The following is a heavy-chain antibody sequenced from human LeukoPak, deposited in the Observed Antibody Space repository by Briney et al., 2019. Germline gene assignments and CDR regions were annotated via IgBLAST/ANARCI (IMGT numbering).Heavy chain of an antibody. CDR1: GFSFRKSL. Sequence: GGSLRLSCAASGFSFRKSLMNWVRQAPGKGLEWGLFISSTGGTTYYADSVKGRFTVSRDNGKNSLLLQMNSLRAEDTALYYCARGYSRAALDIWGQGTVVAVSS. J-gene: IGHJ3*02. CDR2: ISSTGGTT. V-gene: IGHV3-48*01. CDR3: ARGYSRAALDI. D-gene: IGHD2-15*01.